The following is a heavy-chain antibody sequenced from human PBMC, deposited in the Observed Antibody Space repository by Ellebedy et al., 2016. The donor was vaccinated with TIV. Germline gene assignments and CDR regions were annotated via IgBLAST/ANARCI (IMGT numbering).Heavy chain of an antibody. CDR2: ISASGHRT. CDR3: ARDGVVPAGGVPQFDP. V-gene: IGHV3-23*01. J-gene: IGHJ5*02. CDR1: GFTFNSYV. Sequence: GESLKISCVASGFTFNSYVMSCVRQAPGKGLEWVSAISASGHRTFYADSVKGRFTISRDNSKNTLLLQMYSLRVDDTAVYYCARDGVVPAGGVPQFDPWGQGTLVTVSS. D-gene: IGHD2-2*01.